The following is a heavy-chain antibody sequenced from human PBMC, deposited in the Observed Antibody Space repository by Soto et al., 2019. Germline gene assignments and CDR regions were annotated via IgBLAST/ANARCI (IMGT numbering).Heavy chain of an antibody. Sequence: QVQLVQSGAEVAKPGASVKVSCKASQYTFTNFYLHWVRQAPGQRPEWLGWINNGGGTIYAQKFQGRLNMTRDLSISTAYMELSRLTYDDTAFYYCATSSHWSHLLDHWCQGTLVTVSS. V-gene: IGHV1-2*02. D-gene: IGHD6-19*01. CDR1: QYTFTNFY. J-gene: IGHJ4*02. CDR3: ATSSHWSHLLDH. CDR2: INNGGGT.